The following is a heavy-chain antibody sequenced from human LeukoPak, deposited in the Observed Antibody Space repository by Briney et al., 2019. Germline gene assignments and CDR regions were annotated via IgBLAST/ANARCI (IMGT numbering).Heavy chain of an antibody. Sequence: SETLSLTCTVSGGSISSYYSSWIRQPPGKGLEWIGYIYTSGSTNYNPSLKSRVTISVDTPKNQFSLKLSSVTAADTAVYYCARGRTRYGDYFDYWGQGTLVTVSS. D-gene: IGHD4-17*01. V-gene: IGHV4-4*09. CDR3: ARGRTRYGDYFDY. CDR2: IYTSGST. J-gene: IGHJ4*02. CDR1: GGSISSYY.